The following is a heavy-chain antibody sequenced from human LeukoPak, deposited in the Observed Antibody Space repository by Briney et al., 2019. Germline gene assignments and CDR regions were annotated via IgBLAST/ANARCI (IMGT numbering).Heavy chain of an antibody. V-gene: IGHV3-30*02. CDR3: AKGHSSSWSFFDY. CDR1: GFTFSSLG. Sequence: GGSLRLSCAASGFTFSSLGLHWVRQAPGKGLEWVAFIRYDANIKYYADSVKGRFTISRDNSKNTLYLQMNSLRAEDTAVYYCAKGHSSSWSFFDYWGQGTLVTVSS. CDR2: IRYDANIK. D-gene: IGHD6-13*01. J-gene: IGHJ4*02.